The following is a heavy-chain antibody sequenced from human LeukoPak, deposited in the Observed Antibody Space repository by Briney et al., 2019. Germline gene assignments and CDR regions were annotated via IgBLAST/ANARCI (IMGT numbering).Heavy chain of an antibody. CDR1: GFTFSSYG. Sequence: GGSLRLSCAASGFTFSSYGMHWVRQAPGKGLEWVAYIRSSGSPIYYADSVKGRFTISRDNAKNSLYLQMNSLRDEDTAVYYCVRDPGALDFWGQGTPVTVSS. V-gene: IGHV3-48*02. CDR3: VRDPGALDF. J-gene: IGHJ4*02. CDR2: IRSSGSPI.